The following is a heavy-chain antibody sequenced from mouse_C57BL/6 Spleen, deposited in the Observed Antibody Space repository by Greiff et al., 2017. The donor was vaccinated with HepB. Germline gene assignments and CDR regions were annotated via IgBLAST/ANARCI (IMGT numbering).Heavy chain of an antibody. D-gene: IGHD2-12*01. CDR1: GYTFTSYW. Sequence: QVQLKQPGAELVMPGASVKLSCKASGYTFTSYWMHWVKQRPGQGLEWIGEIDPSDSYTNYNQKFKGKSTLTVDKSSSTAYMQLSSLTSEDSAVYYCASGTYYSPMDYWGQGTSVTVSS. V-gene: IGHV1-69*01. CDR3: ASGTYYSPMDY. J-gene: IGHJ4*01. CDR2: IDPSDSYT.